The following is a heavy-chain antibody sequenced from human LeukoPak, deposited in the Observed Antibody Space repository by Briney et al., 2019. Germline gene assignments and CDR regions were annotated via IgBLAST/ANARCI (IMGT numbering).Heavy chain of an antibody. Sequence: GGSLRLSCAASGFTFSSYAMSWVRQAPGKGLEWVSAISGSGDSTYYADSVKGRFTISRVNSKNTLYLQMNSLRAEDTAVYYCARDAEVGTLFGVLSRYNWFDPWGQGALVTVSS. V-gene: IGHV3-23*01. CDR2: ISGSGDST. D-gene: IGHD3-3*01. CDR3: ARDAEVGTLFGVLSRYNWFDP. J-gene: IGHJ5*02. CDR1: GFTFSSYA.